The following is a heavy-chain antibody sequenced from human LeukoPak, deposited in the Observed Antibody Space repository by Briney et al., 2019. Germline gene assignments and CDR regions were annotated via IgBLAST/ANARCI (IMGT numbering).Heavy chain of an antibody. CDR1: GDSIKSVGYS. J-gene: IGHJ4*02. CDR3: ARIGRNYRRSSASWYYFDN. CDR2: VYQSGNA. D-gene: IGHD2-2*01. V-gene: IGHV4-30-4*07. Sequence: PSQTLSLTCAVSGDSIKSVGYSWSWIRQPPGKRLEWLGYVYQSGNANYNPSLNSRLTISVDTSRNEFSLKLTSVTAADTAVYYCARIGRNYRRSSASWYYFDNWGQGTLVTVSS.